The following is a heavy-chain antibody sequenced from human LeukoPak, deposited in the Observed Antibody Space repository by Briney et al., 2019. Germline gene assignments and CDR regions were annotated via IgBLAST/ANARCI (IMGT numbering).Heavy chain of an antibody. J-gene: IGHJ4*02. CDR1: GFTFSSYG. V-gene: IGHV3-33*01. CDR3: ARDSFHDYGDHYFDY. CDR2: IWYDGSNK. Sequence: GGSLRLSCAASGFTFSSYGMHWVRQAPGKGLEWVAVIWYDGSNKYYADSVKGRFTISRDNSKNTLYLQMNSLRAEDTAVYYCARDSFHDYGDHYFDYWDQGTLVTVSS. D-gene: IGHD4-17*01.